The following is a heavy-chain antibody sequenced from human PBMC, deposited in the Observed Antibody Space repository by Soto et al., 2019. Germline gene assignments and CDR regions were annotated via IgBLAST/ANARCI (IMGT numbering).Heavy chain of an antibody. CDR3: ARVPPDYGGNSVDYYGMDV. V-gene: IGHV4-4*02. J-gene: IGHJ6*02. D-gene: IGHD4-17*01. Sequence: QVQLQESGPGLVKPSGTLSLTCAVSGGSISSSNWWSWVRQPPGKGLEWLGEIYHSGSTNYNPSLKSRVTISVDKSKNHCSLKLSSVTAADTAVYYCARVPPDYGGNSVDYYGMDVWGQGTTVTVSS. CDR1: GGSISSSNW. CDR2: IYHSGST.